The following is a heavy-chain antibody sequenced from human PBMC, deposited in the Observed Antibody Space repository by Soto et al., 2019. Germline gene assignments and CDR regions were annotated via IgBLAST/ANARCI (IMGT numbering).Heavy chain of an antibody. CDR3: ASMIGDPVLSFDS. CDR1: GGSISSYY. V-gene: IGHV4-59*01. Sequence: QVQLQESGPGLVKPSETLSLTCTVSGGSISSYYWSWIRQPPGKGLEWIGFIFYSGSTSYNPSLTXRXPISIDTSEYQFSLKLNSVTAADTAVYYCASMIGDPVLSFDSWGQGTLVAVSS. D-gene: IGHD3-10*02. J-gene: IGHJ5*01. CDR2: IFYSGST.